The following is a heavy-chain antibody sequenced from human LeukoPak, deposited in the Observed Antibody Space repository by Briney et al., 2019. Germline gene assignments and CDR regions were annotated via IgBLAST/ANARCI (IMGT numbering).Heavy chain of an antibody. D-gene: IGHD1-1*01. CDR3: ARGVQLSY. CDR2: INHSGST. V-gene: IGHV4-34*01. J-gene: IGHJ4*02. CDR1: GGSFSGYY. Sequence: PSETLSLTCAVYGGSFSGYYWSWIRQPPGKGLEWIGEINHSGSTNYNPSLKSRVTISVDTSKNQFSLKLSSVTAADTAVHYCARGVQLSYWGQGTLVTVSS.